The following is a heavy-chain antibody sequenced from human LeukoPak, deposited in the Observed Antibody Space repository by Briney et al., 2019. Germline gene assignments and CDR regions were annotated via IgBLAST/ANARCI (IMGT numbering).Heavy chain of an antibody. Sequence: GGSLRLSCAASGFTFSSYSMNWVSQAPGKGLEWDSSISRRSSYIYYADSVKGRFTISRDNAKNSLYLQMNSLRAEDTAVYYCARAAGIDYGDYYYYGMDVWGRGTTVTVSS. CDR1: GFTFSSYS. CDR3: ARAAGIDYGDYYYYGMDV. V-gene: IGHV3-21*01. D-gene: IGHD4-17*01. CDR2: ISRRSSYI. J-gene: IGHJ6*02.